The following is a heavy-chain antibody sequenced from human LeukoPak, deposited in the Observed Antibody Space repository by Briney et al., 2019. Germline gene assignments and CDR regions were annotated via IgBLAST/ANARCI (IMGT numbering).Heavy chain of an antibody. CDR3: ARGKTVLWFGELYPDY. V-gene: IGHV3-21*01. J-gene: IGHJ4*02. CDR1: GFTFSDYN. D-gene: IGHD3-10*01. Sequence: GGSLRLSCAASGFTFSDYNMNWVRQAPGRGLEWVASISPSSTYIYYADSVKGRFTISRDNAKNSLYLQMNSLRAEDTAVYYCARGKTVLWFGELYPDYWGQGTLVTVSS. CDR2: ISPSSTYI.